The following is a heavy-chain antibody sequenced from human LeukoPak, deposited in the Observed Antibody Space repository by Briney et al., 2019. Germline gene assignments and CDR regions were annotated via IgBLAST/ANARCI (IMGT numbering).Heavy chain of an antibody. CDR1: GYTFTTYG. V-gene: IGHV1-18*01. CDR3: ARSGFGSGISFDL. D-gene: IGHD3-10*01. J-gene: IGHJ5*02. Sequence: ASVKVSCKSSGYTFTTYGISWVRQAPGQGLEWMGWISAYNGNTNYAQKLQGRVTMTTDTSTSTAYMELSSLRSEDTAVYYCARSGFGSGISFDLWGQGTLVTVSS. CDR2: ISAYNGNT.